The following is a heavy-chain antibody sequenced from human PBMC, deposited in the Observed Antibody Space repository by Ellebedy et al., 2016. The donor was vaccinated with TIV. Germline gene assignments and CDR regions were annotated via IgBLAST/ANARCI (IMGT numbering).Heavy chain of an antibody. V-gene: IGHV3-53*01. CDR1: GFSVSSNY. J-gene: IGHJ3*02. CDR2: IYTGDST. CDR3: ARVRSSAFEI. Sequence: GESLKISCAASGFSVSSNYVSWVRQAPGKGLEWVSYIYTGDSTYHADSVTGRFTISSDNSKNTVSLQMNSLRVEDTAVYYCARVRSSAFEIWGQGTMVTVSS.